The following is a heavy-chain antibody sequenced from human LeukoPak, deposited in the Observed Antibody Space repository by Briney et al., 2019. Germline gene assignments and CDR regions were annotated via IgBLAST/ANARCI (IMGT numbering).Heavy chain of an antibody. CDR1: GYTFTGYY. Sequence: ASVKVSCKASGYTFTGYYMHWVRQAPGQGLEWMGWINPNSGGTNYAQKFQGRVTMTRDTSISTAYMELSRLRSDDTAVYYCARGCSGGSCDEYFQHWGQGTLVTVSS. D-gene: IGHD2-15*01. CDR2: INPNSGGT. V-gene: IGHV1-2*02. J-gene: IGHJ1*01. CDR3: ARGCSGGSCDEYFQH.